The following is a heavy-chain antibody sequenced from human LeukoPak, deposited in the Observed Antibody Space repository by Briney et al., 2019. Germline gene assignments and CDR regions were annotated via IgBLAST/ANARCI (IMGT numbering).Heavy chain of an antibody. CDR2: IIPILGIA. V-gene: IGHV1-69*04. Sequence: ASVKVSCKASGGTFSSYAISWVRQAPGQGLEWMGRIIPILGIANYAQKFQGRVTITADKSTSTAYMELSSLRSEDTAVYYCARGVQLVDTAMVLDVWGQGTTVTVSS. CDR3: ARGVQLVDTAMVLDV. D-gene: IGHD5-18*01. CDR1: GGTFSSYA. J-gene: IGHJ6*02.